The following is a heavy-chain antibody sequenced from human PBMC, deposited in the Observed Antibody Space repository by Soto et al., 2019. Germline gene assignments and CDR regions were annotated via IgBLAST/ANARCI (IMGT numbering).Heavy chain of an antibody. CDR1: GYTFTSYG. CDR2: ISAYNGNT. D-gene: IGHD3-10*01. V-gene: IGHV1-18*01. J-gene: IGHJ5*02. Sequence: QVQLVQSGAEVKKPGASVKVSCKASGYTFTSYGISWVRQAPGQGLEWMGWISAYNGNTNYAQKLQGRVTMTKDTSTSRAYMELRSLRSDDTAVYDCARDEAVREVIPHWFDRWGQGTLVTVSS. CDR3: ARDEAVREVIPHWFDR.